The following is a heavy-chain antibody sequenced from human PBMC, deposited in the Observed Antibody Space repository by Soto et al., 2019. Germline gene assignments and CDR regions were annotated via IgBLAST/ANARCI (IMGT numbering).Heavy chain of an antibody. CDR1: GYSFTSYW. Sequence: PGESLKISCKGSGYSFTSYWIGWVRQMPGKGLEWMGIIYPGDSDTRYSPSFQGQVAFSADKSISTAYLQWSGLKASDTAIYYCARRLSTGWFFDFWGQGTLVTASS. D-gene: IGHD6-19*01. CDR3: ARRLSTGWFFDF. V-gene: IGHV5-51*01. CDR2: IYPGDSDT. J-gene: IGHJ4*02.